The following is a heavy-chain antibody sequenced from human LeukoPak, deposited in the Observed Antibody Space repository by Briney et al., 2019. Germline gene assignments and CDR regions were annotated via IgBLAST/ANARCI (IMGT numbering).Heavy chain of an antibody. CDR1: GGTFSSYA. Sequence: ASVKVSCMASGGTFSSYAISWVRQAPGQGREWMGGIIPIFGTANYAQKFQGRVTITADESTSTAYMELSSLRSEDTAVYYCARGHYYGSGSYWFDYWGQGTLVTVSS. D-gene: IGHD3-10*01. CDR3: ARGHYYGSGSYWFDY. CDR2: IIPIFGTA. J-gene: IGHJ4*02. V-gene: IGHV1-69*13.